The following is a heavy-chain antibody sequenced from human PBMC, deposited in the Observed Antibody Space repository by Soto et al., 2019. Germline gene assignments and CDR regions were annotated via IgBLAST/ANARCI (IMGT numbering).Heavy chain of an antibody. D-gene: IGHD6-19*01. Sequence: PXGCLLLACAASGFTFTYYTMNWVRQAPGRGLEWVSSISSNTMYIYYGDSVKGRFTISRDNAKNSLYLQMDSLRAEDTAVYYCARSLDGYDSGWYSFAYWGRGTLVTVYS. CDR1: GFTFTYYT. CDR3: ARSLDGYDSGWYSFAY. J-gene: IGHJ4*02. CDR2: ISSNTMYI. V-gene: IGHV3-21*01.